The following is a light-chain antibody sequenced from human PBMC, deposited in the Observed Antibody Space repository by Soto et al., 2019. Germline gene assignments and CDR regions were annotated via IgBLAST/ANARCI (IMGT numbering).Light chain of an antibody. CDR2: GAS. CDR1: QSISRSY. V-gene: IGKV3-20*01. CDR3: QQYDSSPET. J-gene: IGKJ1*01. Sequence: EIVLTQSPGTLSLSPGERATLSCRASQSISRSYLAWYQQKPGQTPRLLIYGASSRATGIPDRFSGSGSGTDFTLTISRLGPEDFAVYYCQQYDSSPETFGQGTKVEIK.